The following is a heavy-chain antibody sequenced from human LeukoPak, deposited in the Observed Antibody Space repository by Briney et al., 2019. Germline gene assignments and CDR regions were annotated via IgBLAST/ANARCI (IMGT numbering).Heavy chain of an antibody. J-gene: IGHJ1*01. CDR2: IYYSGST. CDR1: GGSISSGGYY. V-gene: IGHV4-31*03. Sequence: NPSGTLSLTCTVSGGSISSGGYYWSWIRQHPGKGLAWIGYIYYSGSTYYNPSLKSRVTISVDTSKNQFSLKLSSVTAADTAVYYCARAPWTAAGQYFQHWGQGTLVTVSS. D-gene: IGHD6-13*01. CDR3: ARAPWTAAGQYFQH.